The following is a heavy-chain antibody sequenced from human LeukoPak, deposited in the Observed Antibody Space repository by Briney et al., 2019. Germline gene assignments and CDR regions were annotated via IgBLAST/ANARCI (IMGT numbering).Heavy chain of an antibody. D-gene: IGHD2-15*01. Sequence: GGSLRLSCAASGFTFSSYAMHWVRQAPGKGLEWVAVISYDGSNKYYADSVKGRFTISRDNSKNTLYLQMNSLRAEDTAVYYCARDIGPSRSYYDYWGQGTLVTVSS. CDR2: ISYDGSNK. V-gene: IGHV3-30-3*01. CDR1: GFTFSSYA. CDR3: ARDIGPSRSYYDY. J-gene: IGHJ4*02.